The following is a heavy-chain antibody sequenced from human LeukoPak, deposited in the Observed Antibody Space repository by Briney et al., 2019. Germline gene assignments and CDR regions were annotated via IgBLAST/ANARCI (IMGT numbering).Heavy chain of an antibody. CDR1: GYMLSELS. D-gene: IGHD3-3*01. CDR2: FDPEEGKT. J-gene: IGHJ5*02. CDR3: ATFRWIAYSNWFDP. V-gene: IGHV1-24*01. Sequence: ASVKVSCKVSGYMLSELSMHWVRQAPGEGLEWMGGFDPEEGKTIYAQKFRGRVIMTEDPSTDTAYMELSSLTSEDTAMYYCATFRWIAYSNWFDPWGQGTLVTVSP.